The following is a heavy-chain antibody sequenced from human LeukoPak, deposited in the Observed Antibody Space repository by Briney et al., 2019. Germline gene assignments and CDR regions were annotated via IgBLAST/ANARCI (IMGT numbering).Heavy chain of an antibody. CDR2: INSDGSST. J-gene: IGHJ4*02. V-gene: IGHV3-74*01. CDR3: ARDRYYTFDY. Sequence: PGGSLRLSCAASGFTFSSYWMHWVPHVPGKGLVWVSHINSDGSSTTYADSVKGRFAISRDNAKNTLYLHMNSLRAEDTAVYYCARDRYYTFDYWGQGSLVTVSS. CDR1: GFTFSSYW. D-gene: IGHD3-22*01.